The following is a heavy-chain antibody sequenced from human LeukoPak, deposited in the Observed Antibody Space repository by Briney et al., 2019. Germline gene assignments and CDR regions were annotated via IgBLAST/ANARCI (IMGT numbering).Heavy chain of an antibody. J-gene: IGHJ4*02. CDR2: INRGATHI. Sequence: GGSLRLSCAASQFTFSSYSMNWVRQAPGRGLDWVSSINRGATHIYYADSLRGRFIISRDDAKNSLYLQMNSLRAEDTAVYYCVRLRRNSDSSGYYYYYDYWGQGTLVTVSS. CDR1: QFTFSSYS. D-gene: IGHD3-22*01. V-gene: IGHV3-21*01. CDR3: VRLRRNSDSSGYYYYYDY.